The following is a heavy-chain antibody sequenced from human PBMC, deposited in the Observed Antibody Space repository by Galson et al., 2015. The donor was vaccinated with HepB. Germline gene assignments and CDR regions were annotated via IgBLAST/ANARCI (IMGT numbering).Heavy chain of an antibody. V-gene: IGHV3-23*01. CDR3: AKDRRGYNWNPVLEF. CDR1: GFTFSSYA. D-gene: IGHD1-20*01. Sequence: SLRLSCAASGFTFSSYAMSWVRQAPGKGLEWVSAISGSGGSTYYADSVKGRFTISRDNSKNTLYLQMNSLRAEDTAVYYCAKDRRGYNWNPVLEFWGQGTLVTVSS. J-gene: IGHJ4*02. CDR2: ISGSGGST.